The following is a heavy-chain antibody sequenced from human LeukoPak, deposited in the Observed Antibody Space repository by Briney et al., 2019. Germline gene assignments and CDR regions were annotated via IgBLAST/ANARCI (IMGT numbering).Heavy chain of an antibody. D-gene: IGHD6-6*01. V-gene: IGHV4-4*07. CDR1: GGSISSYY. CDR3: GGYSSSHRGFDY. CDR2: IYTSGST. Sequence: SSETLSLTCTVSGGSISSYYWSWIRQPAGKGLEWIGRIYTSGSTNYNPSLKSRVTISVDTSKNQFSLKLSSVTAADTAVYYCGGYSSSHRGFDYWGQGTLVTVSS. J-gene: IGHJ4*02.